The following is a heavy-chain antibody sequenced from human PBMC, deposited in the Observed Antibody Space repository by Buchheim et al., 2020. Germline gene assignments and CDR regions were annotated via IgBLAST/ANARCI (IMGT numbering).Heavy chain of an antibody. V-gene: IGHV3-23*01. CDR2: ISGSGFGT. J-gene: IGHJ4*02. D-gene: IGHD7-27*01. CDR1: GFTSTSYG. CDR3: AKDGGRTSWGISPLYYFDH. Sequence: EVQLLESGGGLARPGGSLRLSCAGSGFTSTSYGMSWVRQAPGRGLEWVAGISGSGFGTWYAESVKGRFTISRDPSENPVYLQMDSLRVEDTAIYFCAKDGGRTSWGISPLYYFDHWGQESL.